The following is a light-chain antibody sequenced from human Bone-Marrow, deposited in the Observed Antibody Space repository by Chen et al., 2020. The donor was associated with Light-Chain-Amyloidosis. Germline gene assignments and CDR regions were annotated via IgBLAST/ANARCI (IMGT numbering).Light chain of an antibody. V-gene: IGKV2-28*01. CDR1: QSLLHRNGYNY. J-gene: IGKJ1*01. Sequence: DIVLTQTPLSLPVTPGEPASISCRSSQSLLHRNGYNYLGWYLQKPGQSPQLLIYLVSNRASGAPDRFSGSGSGTDFTLKISRGEAEDVGVYYCMTTVQSTWTVGKGTKVESK. CDR2: LVS. CDR3: MTTVQSTWT.